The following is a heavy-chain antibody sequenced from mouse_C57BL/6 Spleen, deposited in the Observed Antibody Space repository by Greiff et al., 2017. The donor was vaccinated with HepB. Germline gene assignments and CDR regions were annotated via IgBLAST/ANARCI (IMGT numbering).Heavy chain of an antibody. CDR1: GYSFTSYY. J-gene: IGHJ2*01. CDR3: ARSDGSITDY. CDR2: IYPGSGNT. V-gene: IGHV1-66*01. Sequence: QVQLQQSGPELVKPGASVKISCKASGYSFTSYYIHWVKQRPGQGLEWIGWIYPGSGNTKYNEKFKGKATLTADTSSSTAYMQLSSLTSEDSAVYYCARSDGSITDYWGQGTTLTVSS. D-gene: IGHD1-1*01.